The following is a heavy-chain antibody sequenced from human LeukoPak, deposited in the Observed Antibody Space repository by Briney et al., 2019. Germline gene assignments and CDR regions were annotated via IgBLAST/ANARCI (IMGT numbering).Heavy chain of an antibody. Sequence: PSETLSLTCTVSGGSISSSSYYWGWVRQPPGKGLEWIGSIYYSGSTYYNPSLKSRVTISVDTSKNQFSLKLSSVTAADTAVYYCARDYADLNYWGQGTLVTVSS. D-gene: IGHD4-17*01. CDR1: GGSISSSSYY. CDR3: ARDYADLNY. CDR2: IYYSGST. J-gene: IGHJ4*02. V-gene: IGHV4-39*01.